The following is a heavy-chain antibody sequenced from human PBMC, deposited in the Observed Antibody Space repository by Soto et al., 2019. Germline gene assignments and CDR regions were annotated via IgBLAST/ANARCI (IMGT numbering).Heavy chain of an antibody. D-gene: IGHD3-10*01. CDR2: INPNSGGT. CDR1: GYTFTVYY. CDR3: ARGHMVRGVIITPYNWIXP. V-gene: IGHV1-2*04. Sequence: AASVKGSCKASGYTFTVYYMHWVRRAPGQGLEWMGWINPNSGGTNYAQKFQGWVTMTRDTSISTAYMELSRLRSDDTAVYYCARGHMVRGVIITPYNWIXPWGQGTLVXVSS. J-gene: IGHJ5*02.